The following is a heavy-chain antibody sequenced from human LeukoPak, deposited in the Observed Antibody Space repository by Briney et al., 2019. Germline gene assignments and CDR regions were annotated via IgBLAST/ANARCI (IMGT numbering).Heavy chain of an antibody. CDR2: IKPDGSQK. Sequence: PGGSLRLSCEASGFIFIDYWLSWVRQAPGKGLEWVANIKPDGSQKYYVDSVSGRFTIPRDNAKNSVYLQMNSLRAEDTAVYYCAHTSLWGQGTRVTVSS. J-gene: IGHJ3*01. D-gene: IGHD5-18*01. CDR1: GFIFIDYW. V-gene: IGHV3-7*01. CDR3: AHTSL.